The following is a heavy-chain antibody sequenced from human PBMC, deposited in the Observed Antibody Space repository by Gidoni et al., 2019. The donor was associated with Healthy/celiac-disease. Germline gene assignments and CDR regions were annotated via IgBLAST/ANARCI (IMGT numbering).Heavy chain of an antibody. CDR1: GGTLSGYY. D-gene: IGHD6-13*01. CDR3: ARGGGSSSWYRGGWFDP. V-gene: IGHV4-34*01. J-gene: IGHJ5*02. Sequence: QVQLQQWGAGLLKPSETLSLTCAVYGGTLSGYYWSWIRQPHGKGLEWIGEINHSGSTNYNPSLKSRVTISVDTSKNQFSLKLSSVTAADTAVYYCARGGGSSSWYRGGWFDPWGQGTLVTVSS. CDR2: INHSGST.